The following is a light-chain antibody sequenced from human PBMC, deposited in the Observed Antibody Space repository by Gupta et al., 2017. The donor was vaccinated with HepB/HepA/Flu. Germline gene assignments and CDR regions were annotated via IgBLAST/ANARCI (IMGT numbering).Light chain of an antibody. CDR1: QDIKNF. CDR3: QQYDNLPYT. CDR2: GSS. Sequence: QMTQSPPSLSASVGDRVTITCQASQDIKNFLNWFQQKSGKAPKLIIYGSSNLAPGVPSRFSGSGSGSRFTLTISSLQLEDKATYYCQQYDNLPYTFGQGTNLGI. V-gene: IGKV1-33*01. J-gene: IGKJ2*01.